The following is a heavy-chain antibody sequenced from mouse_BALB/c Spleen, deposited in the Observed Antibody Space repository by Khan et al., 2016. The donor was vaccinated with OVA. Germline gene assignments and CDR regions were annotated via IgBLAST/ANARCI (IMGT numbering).Heavy chain of an antibody. CDR3: ARRNYFGYTCAY. Sequence: QVQLKQSGAELARPGASVKLSCKASGYTFTDYYINWVKQRTGQGLEWIGEISPGSGDTYYNEKFKGKATLTADKSSNTAYMQLSSLTSEASAVYFWARRNYFGYTCAYWGQGTLVTVSA. J-gene: IGHJ3*01. CDR2: ISPGSGDT. CDR1: GYTFTDYY. V-gene: IGHV1-77*01. D-gene: IGHD1-2*01.